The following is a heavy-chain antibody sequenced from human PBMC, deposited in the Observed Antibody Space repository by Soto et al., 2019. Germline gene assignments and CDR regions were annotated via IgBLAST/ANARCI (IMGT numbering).Heavy chain of an antibody. CDR2: ISGSGGST. CDR3: APQKGWFQSFDY. CDR1: GFTFSSYA. V-gene: IGHV3-23*01. J-gene: IGHJ4*02. D-gene: IGHD2-15*01. Sequence: EVQLLESGGGLVQPGGSLRLSCAASGFTFSSYAMSWVRQAPGKGLEWVSAISGSGGSTYYADSVKGRFTISRDNSKNTLYLQMNSLRAEDTAVCYCAPQKGWFQSFDYWGQGTLVTVSS.